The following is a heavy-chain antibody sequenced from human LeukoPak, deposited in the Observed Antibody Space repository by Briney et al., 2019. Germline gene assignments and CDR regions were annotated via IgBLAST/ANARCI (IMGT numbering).Heavy chain of an antibody. CDR1: GFTFSSYA. V-gene: IGHV3-23*01. CDR2: ISGSGDNT. D-gene: IGHD4-17*01. Sequence: GGSLRLSCAASGFTFSSYAMHWVRQAPGKGLEWVSGISGSGDNTYYADSVKGRFTVSRDNFKNTLYLQMNSLRAEDTAVYYCARDSDYGDYTPNWFDPWGQGTLVTVSS. CDR3: ARDSDYGDYTPNWFDP. J-gene: IGHJ5*02.